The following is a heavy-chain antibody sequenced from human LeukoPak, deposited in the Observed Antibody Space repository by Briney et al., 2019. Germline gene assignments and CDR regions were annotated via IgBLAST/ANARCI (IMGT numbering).Heavy chain of an antibody. V-gene: IGHV3-33*01. Sequence: GSLRLSCVASGFSFSSYGMHWARQAPGKGLEWVTVIWVNGINKYYADSVRGRFTISRDNSKNTLYLEMNSLRAEDTAVYYCARGGNCPASAYYFDYWGQGTLVTVSS. CDR2: IWVNGINK. CDR3: ARGGNCPASAYYFDY. J-gene: IGHJ4*02. CDR1: GFSFSSYG. D-gene: IGHD1-1*01.